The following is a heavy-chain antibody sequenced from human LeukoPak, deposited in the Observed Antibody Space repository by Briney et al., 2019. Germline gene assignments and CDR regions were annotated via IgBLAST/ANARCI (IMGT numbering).Heavy chain of an antibody. CDR1: GDSFGTYG. CDR2: FNPIFGSA. Sequence: SVKVSCKASGDSFGTYGITWVRQALGQGLEWMGGFNPIFGSAQYAQKFQGRVTITMDVSARTVYMELRSLRSDDTGVYYCARVSYPWNYFDYWGQGTLVTVSS. CDR3: ARVSYPWNYFDY. D-gene: IGHD2-2*01. V-gene: IGHV1-69*05. J-gene: IGHJ4*02.